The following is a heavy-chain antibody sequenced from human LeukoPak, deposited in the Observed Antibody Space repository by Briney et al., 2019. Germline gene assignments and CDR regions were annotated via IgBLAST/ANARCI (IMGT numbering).Heavy chain of an antibody. CDR2: INPSGGRS. CDR3: ARDPKDETSGYYYFDY. Sequence: ASVKVSCKASGYTFTSYFMHWVRQAPGQGLEWMGIINPSGGRSIYAQKFQGRVTFTRDMSTSRVYMELSSLRSEDTAVYYCARDPKDETSGYYYFDYWGQGTLVTVSS. CDR1: GYTFTSYF. J-gene: IGHJ4*02. D-gene: IGHD3-22*01. V-gene: IGHV1-46*01.